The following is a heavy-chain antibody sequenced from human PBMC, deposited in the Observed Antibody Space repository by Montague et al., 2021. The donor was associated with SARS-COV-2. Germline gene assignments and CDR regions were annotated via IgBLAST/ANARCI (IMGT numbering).Heavy chain of an antibody. V-gene: IGHV4-31*03. CDR2: IYYSGST. D-gene: IGHD6-13*01. J-gene: IGHJ4*02. CDR1: GGSISSGGNY. CDR3: ARDVGWYSSSWFDY. Sequence: TLSLTCTVSGGSISSGGNYWSWIRQHPGKGLEWIGYIYYSGSTYYNPSLKSRVTISVDTSKNQFSLKLSSVTAADTAVYYCARDVGWYSSSWFDYWGQGTLVTVSS.